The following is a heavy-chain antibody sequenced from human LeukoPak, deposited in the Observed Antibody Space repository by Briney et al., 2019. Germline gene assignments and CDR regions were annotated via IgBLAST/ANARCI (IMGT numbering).Heavy chain of an antibody. CDR1: GFTFSSYA. CDR2: INQDVSEI. D-gene: IGHD3/OR15-3a*01. V-gene: IGHV3-7*01. J-gene: IGHJ4*02. Sequence: GGSLRLSCAASGFTFSSYAMSWVRQAPGKGLEWVANINQDVSEINYVDSVKGRFTISRDNGKNSLYLQMNSLRAEDTAVYYCARDLRTDSSFSPVDYWGQGTLVTVSS. CDR3: ARDLRTDSSFSPVDY.